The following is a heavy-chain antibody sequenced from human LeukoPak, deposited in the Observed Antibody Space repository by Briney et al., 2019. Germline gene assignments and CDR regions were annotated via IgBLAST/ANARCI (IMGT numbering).Heavy chain of an antibody. V-gene: IGHV3-64D*06. Sequence: GGSPRLSCSASGFTFSSYAMHWVRQAPGKGLEYVSAISSNGGSTYYADSVKGRFTISRDNSKNTLYLRMSSLRAEDTAVYYCVKGGYYAPGYYFDYWGQGTLVTVSS. CDR3: VKGGYYAPGYYFDY. CDR2: ISSNGGST. J-gene: IGHJ4*02. D-gene: IGHD2/OR15-2a*01. CDR1: GFTFSSYA.